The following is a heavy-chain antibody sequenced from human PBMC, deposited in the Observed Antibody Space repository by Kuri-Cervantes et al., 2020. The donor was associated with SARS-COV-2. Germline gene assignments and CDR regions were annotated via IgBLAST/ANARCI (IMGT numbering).Heavy chain of an antibody. CDR2: ISYDGSNK. D-gene: IGHD6-6*01. J-gene: IGHJ4*02. CDR3: ARSVSNSSPGPFDY. V-gene: IGHV3-30-3*01. Sequence: GESLKISCAASGFTFSSYAMHWVRQAPGKGLEWVAVISYDGSNKYYADSVKGRFTISRDNSKNTLYLQMNSLRAEDTAVYYCARSVSNSSPGPFDYWGQGTLVTVSS. CDR1: GFTFSSYA.